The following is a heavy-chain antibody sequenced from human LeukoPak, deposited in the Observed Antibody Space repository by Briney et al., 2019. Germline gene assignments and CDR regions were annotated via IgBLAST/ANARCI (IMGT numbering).Heavy chain of an antibody. Sequence: PGGSLRLSCAASGFTFHDYGMTWVRQAPGKGLEWVSAISGSGGSTYYADSVKGRFTISRDNSKNTLYLQMNSLRAEDTAVYYCAKTPFMSSPPPVVPAAIPGYFQHWGQGTLVTVSS. J-gene: IGHJ1*01. CDR2: ISGSGGST. CDR3: AKTPFMSSPPPVVPAAIPGYFQH. D-gene: IGHD2-2*01. CDR1: GFTFHDYG. V-gene: IGHV3-23*01.